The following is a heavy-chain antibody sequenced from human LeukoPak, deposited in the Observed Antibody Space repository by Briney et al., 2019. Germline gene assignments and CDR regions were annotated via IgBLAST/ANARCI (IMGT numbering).Heavy chain of an antibody. D-gene: IGHD6-19*01. CDR3: ARDSSGFPDY. Sequence: GGSLRLSCAASGFTFSSYSMNGVRQPPGRGREWVSSISRSSSYIYYADSVKGRFTISRDNPKNSLYLQMNSLRAEDTAVYYCARDSSGFPDYWGQGTLVTVSS. CDR1: GFTFSSYS. CDR2: ISRSSSYI. J-gene: IGHJ4*02. V-gene: IGHV3-21*01.